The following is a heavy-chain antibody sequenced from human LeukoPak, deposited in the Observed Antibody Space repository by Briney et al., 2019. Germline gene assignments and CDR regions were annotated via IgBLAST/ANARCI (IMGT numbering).Heavy chain of an antibody. Sequence: PSQTLSLTCTVSGGSISSGGYYWSWIRQHPGKGLEWIGYIYYSGSTYYNPSLKSRVTVSVDTSKNQFSLKLSSVTAADTAVYYCARDSFLTGDGYYYGMDVWGQGTTVTVSS. D-gene: IGHD7-27*01. CDR3: ARDSFLTGDGYYYGMDV. J-gene: IGHJ6*02. CDR1: GGSISSGGYY. CDR2: IYYSGST. V-gene: IGHV4-31*03.